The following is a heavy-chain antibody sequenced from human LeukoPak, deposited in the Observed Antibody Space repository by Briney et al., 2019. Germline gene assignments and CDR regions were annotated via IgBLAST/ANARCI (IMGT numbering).Heavy chain of an antibody. CDR1: SGSINYYY. CDR2: IYYSGST. CDR3: ARGGKYSSSWFDS. V-gene: IGHV4-59*01. Sequence: SETLSLTRSVSSGSINYYYWNWIRQPPGKGLEWIGCIYYSGSTNYNPSLESRVTISVDTAKNQFSLKLSSVTAADTAMYYCARGGKYSSSWFDSWGQGALVTVSS. D-gene: IGHD6-13*01. J-gene: IGHJ5*01.